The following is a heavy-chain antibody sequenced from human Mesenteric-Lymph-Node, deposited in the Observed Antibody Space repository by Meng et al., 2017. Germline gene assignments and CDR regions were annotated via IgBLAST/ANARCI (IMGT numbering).Heavy chain of an antibody. CDR1: GGSFSGYY. J-gene: IGHJ5*02. CDR3: ARAGIAVAGIRTNWFDP. V-gene: IGHV4-34*01. CDR2: INHSGST. D-gene: IGHD6-19*01. Sequence: SETLSLTCAVYGGSFSGYYWSWIRQPPGKGLEWIGEINHSGSTNYNPSLKSRVTISVDTSKNQFSLKLSSVTAADTAVYYCARAGIAVAGIRTNWFDPWGQGTLVTVSS.